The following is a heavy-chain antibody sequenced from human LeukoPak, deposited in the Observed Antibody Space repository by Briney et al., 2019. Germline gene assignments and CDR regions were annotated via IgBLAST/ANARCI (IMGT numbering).Heavy chain of an antibody. CDR2: IYSGGST. D-gene: IGHD5-12*01. CDR3: ARERNTIVTTSYYFDY. J-gene: IGHJ4*02. CDR1: GFTVSSNY. Sequence: GGSLRLSCAASGFTVSSNYMSWVRQAPGKGLEWVSVIYSGGSTYYADSVKGRFTISRDNSKNTLYLQMNSLRAEDTAVYYCARERNTIVTTSYYFDYWGQGTLVTVSS. V-gene: IGHV3-53*01.